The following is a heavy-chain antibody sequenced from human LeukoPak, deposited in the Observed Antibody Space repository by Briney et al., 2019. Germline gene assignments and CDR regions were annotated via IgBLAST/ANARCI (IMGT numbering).Heavy chain of an antibody. Sequence: KYSQTLSLTCTVSGGSISSGDYYWSWIRQPPGKGLEWIGYIYYSGSTYYNPSLKSRVTISIDASKNHFSLKLSSVTAADTAVYYCARCMTGTTYILDYWGQGTLVTVSS. CDR3: ARCMTGTTYILDY. CDR1: GGSISSGDYY. V-gene: IGHV4-30-4*01. CDR2: IYYSGST. J-gene: IGHJ4*02. D-gene: IGHD1-7*01.